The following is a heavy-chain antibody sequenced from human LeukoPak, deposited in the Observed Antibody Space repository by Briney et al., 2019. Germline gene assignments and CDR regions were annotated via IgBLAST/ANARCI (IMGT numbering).Heavy chain of an antibody. CDR1: GGSISSYY. Sequence: SETLSLTCTVSGGSISSYYWSWIRQPPGKGLEWIGYIYHSGSTNYNPSLKSRVTISVDTSKNQFSLKLSSVTAADTAVYYCARAGQQLIKFDYWGQGTLVTVSS. D-gene: IGHD6-13*01. V-gene: IGHV4-59*12. CDR3: ARAGQQLIKFDY. CDR2: IYHSGST. J-gene: IGHJ4*02.